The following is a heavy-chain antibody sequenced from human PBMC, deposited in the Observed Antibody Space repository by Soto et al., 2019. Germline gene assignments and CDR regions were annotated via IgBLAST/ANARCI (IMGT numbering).Heavy chain of an antibody. CDR1: GFTFSSYD. J-gene: IGHJ4*02. CDR2: ISSNGGTT. Sequence: EVQLAESGGGMVQPGGSLRLSCVASGFTFSSYDMHWVRQAPGKGLEYVSSISSNGGTTYYGNSVKGRFTISRDNSKNTLYLQMHNQKTDDMAVYYYETQVSLNYDYWGQGTLVTVSS. D-gene: IGHD1-7*01. CDR3: ETQVSLNYDY. V-gene: IGHV3-64*01.